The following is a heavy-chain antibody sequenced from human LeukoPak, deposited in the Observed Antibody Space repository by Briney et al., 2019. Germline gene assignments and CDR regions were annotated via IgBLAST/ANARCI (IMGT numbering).Heavy chain of an antibody. CDR3: ARVDAFDL. Sequence: GGSLRLSCAASGFAFSSYSMNWVRQAPGKGLEWLSYITSSSSSIFYADSVKGRFTISRDNAKNSLYLQMNSLRVEDTAVYYCARVDAFDLWGQGTMVTVSS. CDR2: ITSSSSSI. V-gene: IGHV3-48*01. CDR1: GFAFSSYS. J-gene: IGHJ3*01.